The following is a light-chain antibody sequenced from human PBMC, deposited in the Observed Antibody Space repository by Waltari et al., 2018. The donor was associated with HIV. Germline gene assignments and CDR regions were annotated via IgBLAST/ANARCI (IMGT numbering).Light chain of an antibody. J-gene: IGLJ1*01. Sequence: QSALTQPASVSGSPGQSITISCTGTSSDVGGYNYVSWYQQHPGKAPKRRIYAVSIRPSGVSNRFSGSKSGNTASLTISGLQAEDEADYYCSSYTSSSTLEVFGTGTKVTVL. CDR3: SSYTSSSTLEV. CDR2: AVS. CDR1: SSDVGGYNY. V-gene: IGLV2-14*01.